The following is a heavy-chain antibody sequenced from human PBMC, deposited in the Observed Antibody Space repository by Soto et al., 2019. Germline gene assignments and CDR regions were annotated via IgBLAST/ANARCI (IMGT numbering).Heavy chain of an antibody. J-gene: IGHJ4*02. CDR3: ARLDSSGYYYGYYFDY. D-gene: IGHD3-22*01. CDR1: GGSISSGGYY. CDR2: IYYSGST. Sequence: SETLSLTCTVSGGSISSGGYYWSWIRQHPGKGLEWIGYIYYSGSTYYNPSLKSRVTISVDTSKNQFSLKLSSVTAADTAVYYXARLDSSGYYYGYYFDYWGQGTLVTVSS. V-gene: IGHV4-31*03.